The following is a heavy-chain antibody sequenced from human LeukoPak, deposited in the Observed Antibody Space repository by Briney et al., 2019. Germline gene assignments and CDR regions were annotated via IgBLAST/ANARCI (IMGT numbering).Heavy chain of an antibody. CDR3: ARTTEGGYTYDYFYYYYMDV. CDR1: GGSISSYY. J-gene: IGHJ6*03. CDR2: IYYSGST. D-gene: IGHD5-18*01. Sequence: SETLSLTCTVSGGSISSYYWSWIRQPPGKELKWIGYIYYSGSTNYNPSLKSRVTISVDTSKNQFSLKLSSVTAADTAVYYCARTTEGGYTYDYFYYYYMDVWGKGTTVTISS. V-gene: IGHV4-59*01.